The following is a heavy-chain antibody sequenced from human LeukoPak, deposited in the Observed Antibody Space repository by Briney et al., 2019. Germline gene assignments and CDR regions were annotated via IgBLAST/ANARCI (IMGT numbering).Heavy chain of an antibody. Sequence: YPSETLSLTCTVSGGSISSYYWSWVRQAPGKGLEWVSAISGSGGSTYYADSVKGRFTISRDNSKNTLYLQMNSLRAEDTAVYYCAKVGDSSGYYYAYYYGMDVWGQGTTVTVSS. CDR2: ISGSGGST. CDR3: AKVGDSSGYYYAYYYGMDV. D-gene: IGHD3-22*01. J-gene: IGHJ6*02. CDR1: GGSISSYY. V-gene: IGHV3-23*01.